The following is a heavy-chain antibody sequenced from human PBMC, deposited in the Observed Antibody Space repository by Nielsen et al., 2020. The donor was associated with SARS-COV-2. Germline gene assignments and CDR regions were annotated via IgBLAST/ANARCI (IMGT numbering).Heavy chain of an antibody. CDR1: GYTFTSYA. CDR2: INAGNGNT. J-gene: IGHJ6*03. CDR3: ARDVPYYYYMDV. Sequence: ASVKVSCKASGYTFTSYAMHWVRQAPGQRLEWMGWINAGNGNTKYSQKLQGRVTMTTDTSTSTAYMELRSLRSDDTAVYYCARDVPYYYYMDVWGKGTTVTVSS. V-gene: IGHV1-3*01. D-gene: IGHD6-6*01.